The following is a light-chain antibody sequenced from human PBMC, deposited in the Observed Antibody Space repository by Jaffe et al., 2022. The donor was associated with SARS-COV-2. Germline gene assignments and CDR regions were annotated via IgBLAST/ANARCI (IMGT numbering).Light chain of an antibody. V-gene: IGLV1-44*01. Sequence: QSVLTQPPSASGTPGQRVTISCSASSSNIGNNAVNWFQQLPGAAPKLLIFDNDQRPSGVPDRFSGSKSGTSASLAISGLQSEDEADYYCAAWDDRLNGWVFGGGTKLTVL. J-gene: IGLJ3*02. CDR1: SSNIGNNA. CDR3: AAWDDRLNGWV. CDR2: DND.